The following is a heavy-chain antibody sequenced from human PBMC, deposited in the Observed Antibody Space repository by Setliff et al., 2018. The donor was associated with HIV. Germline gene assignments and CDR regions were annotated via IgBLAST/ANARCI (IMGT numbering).Heavy chain of an antibody. V-gene: IGHV4-59*12. CDR3: ARDRPPSTVDMLGAFDR. Sequence: SETLSLTCTVSRGSISRYYWSWIRQPPGKGLGWSGYIFYTGTTKYNPSLKSRVTMSVDTSKNQLSLKLSSLTDADTAVYYGARDRPPSTVDMLGAFDRWGQGTMVTVSS. J-gene: IGHJ3*02. CDR1: RGSISRYY. CDR2: IFYTGTT. D-gene: IGHD4-17*01.